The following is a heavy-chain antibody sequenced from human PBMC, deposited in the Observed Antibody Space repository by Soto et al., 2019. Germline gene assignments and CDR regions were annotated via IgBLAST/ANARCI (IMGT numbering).Heavy chain of an antibody. J-gene: IGHJ5*02. Sequence: ASVKVSCKASGGTFSSYAISWVRQAPGQGLEWMGGIIPIFGTANYAQKFQGRVTITADESTSTAYMELSSLRSEDTAVYYCARGQQLATYNWFDPWGQGTLVTVSS. D-gene: IGHD6-6*01. CDR3: ARGQQLATYNWFDP. CDR2: IIPIFGTA. CDR1: GGTFSSYA. V-gene: IGHV1-69*13.